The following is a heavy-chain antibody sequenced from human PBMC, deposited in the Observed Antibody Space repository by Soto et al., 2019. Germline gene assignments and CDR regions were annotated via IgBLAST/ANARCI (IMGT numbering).Heavy chain of an antibody. J-gene: IGHJ4*02. CDR3: ARSIAVPSSHIDH. CDR2: VYDTGST. D-gene: IGHD6-6*01. Sequence: ETLSLTCSVSGGSISGYYWSWIRQAPGKGLEWIGYVYDTGSTSYNPSLQSRVTISVDTSKKQFSLSLRLVTAADTAVYFCARSIAVPSSHIDHWGQGTRVTVSS. V-gene: IGHV4-59*01. CDR1: GGSISGYY.